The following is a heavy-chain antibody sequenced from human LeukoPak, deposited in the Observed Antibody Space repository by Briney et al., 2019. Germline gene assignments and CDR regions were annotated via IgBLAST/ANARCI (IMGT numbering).Heavy chain of an antibody. D-gene: IGHD4-11*01. CDR3: ARDPTTVTTIFDS. CDR1: GVSISAYY. Sequence: PSETLSLTCSVSGVSISAYYWSWIRQSAGNRLEWIGRIYPGEGIYATATTSYNPSFKSRDTMSGDTSKNQLSLKLSSVTAADTAVYYCARDPTTVTTIFDSWGQGILVTVSS. V-gene: IGHV4-4*07. J-gene: IGHJ4*02. CDR2: IYPGEGIYATATT.